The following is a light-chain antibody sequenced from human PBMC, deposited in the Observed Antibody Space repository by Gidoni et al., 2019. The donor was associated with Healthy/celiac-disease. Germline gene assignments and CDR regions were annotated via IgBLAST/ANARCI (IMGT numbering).Light chain of an antibody. CDR3: QQYNGYSFT. J-gene: IGKJ3*01. CDR2: NAS. CDR1: QRISSS. Sequence: DIQMTQSPSTLSASLGDRVTITCRASQRISSSLSWYQQKPGKAPKILIHNASSLESGVPSRFSGSGSGTEFTLTISSLQPDDFATYYCQQYNGYSFTFGPGTKVDI. V-gene: IGKV1-5*03.